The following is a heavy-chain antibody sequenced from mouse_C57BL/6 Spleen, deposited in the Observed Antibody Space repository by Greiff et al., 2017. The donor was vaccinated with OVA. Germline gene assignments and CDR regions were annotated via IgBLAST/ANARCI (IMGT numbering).Heavy chain of an antibody. CDR3: ARSDDGYYYFDY. J-gene: IGHJ2*01. D-gene: IGHD2-3*01. V-gene: IGHV1-69*01. Sequence: QVQLQQPGAELVMPGASVKLSCKASGYTFTSYWMHWVKQRPGQGLEWIGEIDPSDSYTNYNQNFKGKSTLTVDKSSSTAYMQLSSLTSEDSAVYYCARSDDGYYYFDYWGQGTTLTVSS. CDR1: GYTFTSYW. CDR2: IDPSDSYT.